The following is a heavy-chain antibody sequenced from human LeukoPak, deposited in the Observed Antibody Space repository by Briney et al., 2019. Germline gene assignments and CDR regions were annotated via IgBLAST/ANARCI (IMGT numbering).Heavy chain of an antibody. CDR1: GGSISYYY. CDR2: IYYSGTT. Sequence: TSETLSLTCTVSGGSISYYYWSWIRQSPGKGLGWIGYIYYSGTTNYNPSLKSRVTISVDTSKNQFSLQLRSVTAADTAVYYCAREDPQTTVPEGMDVWGQGTTVTVSS. D-gene: IGHD4-17*01. J-gene: IGHJ6*02. V-gene: IGHV4-59*01. CDR3: AREDPQTTVPEGMDV.